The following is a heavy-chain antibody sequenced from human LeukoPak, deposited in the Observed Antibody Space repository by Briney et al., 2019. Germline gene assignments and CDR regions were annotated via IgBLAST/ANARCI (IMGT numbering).Heavy chain of an antibody. CDR3: ARIPRTSRAY. Sequence: GGSLRLSCVASGFTFSRYSMNWVRQAPGRGLEWVSSISSSGGSRYYADSVKGRFAISRDNAKNSLYLQMNSLRAEDTAVYYCARIPRTSRAYWGQGTVVTVSS. D-gene: IGHD2-2*01. J-gene: IGHJ4*02. V-gene: IGHV3-21*01. CDR2: ISSSGGSR. CDR1: GFTFSRYS.